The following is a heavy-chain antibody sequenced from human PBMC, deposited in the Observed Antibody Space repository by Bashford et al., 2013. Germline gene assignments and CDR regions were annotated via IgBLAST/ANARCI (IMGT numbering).Heavy chain of an antibody. CDR1: GGSISNDDYF. Sequence: SETLSLTCTVSGGSISNDDYFWSWVRQPPGKGLEWIGEIYHSGSTNRNPSLKSRVSLSVDKSKNQFSLKLTSVTAADTAVYYCARAMHFYYGSGSPYYYYMDVWGNGTTVTVSS. D-gene: IGHD3-10*01. V-gene: IGHV4-4*02. CDR3: ARAMHFYYGSGSPYYYYMDV. CDR2: IYHSGST. J-gene: IGHJ6*03.